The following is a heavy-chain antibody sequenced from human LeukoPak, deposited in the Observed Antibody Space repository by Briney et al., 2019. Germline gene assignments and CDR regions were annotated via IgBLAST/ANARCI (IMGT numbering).Heavy chain of an antibody. V-gene: IGHV3-30-3*02. CDR1: GFTFSSYA. CDR3: AKTPLAAAGGYYFDY. D-gene: IGHD6-13*01. J-gene: IGHJ4*02. CDR2: ISYDGSNK. Sequence: GRSLRLSCAASGFTFSSYAMHWVRQAPGEGLEWVAVISYDGSNKYYADSVKGRFTISRDNSKNTLYLQMNSLRAEDTAVYYCAKTPLAAAGGYYFDYWGQGTLVTVSS.